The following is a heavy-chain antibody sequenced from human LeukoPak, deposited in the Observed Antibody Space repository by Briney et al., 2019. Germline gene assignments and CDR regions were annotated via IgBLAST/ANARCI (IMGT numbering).Heavy chain of an antibody. CDR1: GASFSGYY. CDR2: INHSGST. J-gene: IGHJ4*02. V-gene: IGHV4-34*01. CDR3: ARGAGGY. Sequence: SETLSLTYAVYGASFSGYYWSWIRQPPGKGLEWIGEINHSGSTNYNPSLKSRVTISVDTSKNQFSLKLSSVTAADTAVYYCARGAGGYWGQGTLVTVSS. D-gene: IGHD4-23*01.